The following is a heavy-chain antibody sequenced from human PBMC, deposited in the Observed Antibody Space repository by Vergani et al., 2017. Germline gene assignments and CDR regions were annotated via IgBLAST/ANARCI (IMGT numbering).Heavy chain of an antibody. J-gene: IGHJ4*02. V-gene: IGHV3-33*01. Sequence: QVQLVESGGGVVQPGRSLRLSCAASGFTFSSYGMHWVRQAPGKGLEWVAVIWYDGSNVYYAGSVKGRFTISRYNSKNTLYLQMNSLRAEDAAVYYCARTTNPDYWGQGTLVTVSS. CDR1: GFTFSSYG. CDR3: ARTTNPDY. D-gene: IGHD1-26*01. CDR2: IWYDGSNV.